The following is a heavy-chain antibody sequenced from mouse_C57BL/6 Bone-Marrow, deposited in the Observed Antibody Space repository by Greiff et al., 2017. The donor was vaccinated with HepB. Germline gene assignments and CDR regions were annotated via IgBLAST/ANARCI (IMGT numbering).Heavy chain of an antibody. CDR3: ARTYYGSSYYAMDY. V-gene: IGHV1-19*01. J-gene: IGHJ4*01. Sequence: VQLQQSGPVLVKPGASVKMSCKASGYTFTDYYMNWVKQSHGKSLEWIGVINPYNGGTSYNQKFKGKATLTVDKSSSTAYKELNSLTSEDSAVYYCARTYYGSSYYAMDYWGQGTPVTVSS. CDR1: GYTFTDYY. D-gene: IGHD1-1*01. CDR2: INPYNGGT.